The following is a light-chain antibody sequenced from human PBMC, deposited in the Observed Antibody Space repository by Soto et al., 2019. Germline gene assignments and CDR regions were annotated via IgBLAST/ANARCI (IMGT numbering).Light chain of an antibody. J-gene: IGKJ2*01. V-gene: IGKV4-1*01. CDR1: QSILYSSNNKNF. CDR2: WAS. CDR3: QQYYTTPYT. Sequence: DIVMTQSPDSLAVSLGERATINCKSSQSILYSSNNKNFLAWYQQTPGQPPKLLIYWASTREIGVPDRFSGAGSGTDFTLTISSLQAEDVAVYYCQQYYTTPYTFGQGTKLEI.